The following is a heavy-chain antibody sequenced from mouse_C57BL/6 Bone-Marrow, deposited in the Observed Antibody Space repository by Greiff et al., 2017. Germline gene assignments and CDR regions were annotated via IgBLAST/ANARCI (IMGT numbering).Heavy chain of an antibody. CDR3: AKGIYLYAMDY. D-gene: IGHD5-5*01. CDR2: IDPSDSET. V-gene: IGHV1-52*01. J-gene: IGHJ4*01. Sequence: QVQLQQPGAELVRPGSSVKLSCKASGYTFTSYWMHWVKQRPIQGLEWIGNIDPSDSETHYNQKFKDKATLTVDKSSSTAYMQLSSLTSEDSAVYYCAKGIYLYAMDYWGQGTSGTVSS. CDR1: GYTFTSYW.